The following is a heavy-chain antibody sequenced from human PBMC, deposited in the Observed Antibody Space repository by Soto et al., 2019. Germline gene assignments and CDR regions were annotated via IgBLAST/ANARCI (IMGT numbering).Heavy chain of an antibody. D-gene: IGHD4-17*01. Sequence: EVQLVQSGGGLVEPGGSLRLSCAASGFTFTNAWLNWVRQAPGKGLEWVGRIKSKTKGGTTDYAAPAKDRFTIFREDSENRGYLPMNTLKINDTDVYYFAVDLSHWEDYASHYSGQQTLDSVS. CDR1: GFTFTNAW. V-gene: IGHV3-15*07. CDR2: IKSKTKGGTT. CDR3: AVDLSHWEDYASHY. J-gene: IGHJ4*02.